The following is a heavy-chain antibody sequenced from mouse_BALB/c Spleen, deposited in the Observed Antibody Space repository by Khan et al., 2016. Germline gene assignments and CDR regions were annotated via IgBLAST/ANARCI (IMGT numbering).Heavy chain of an antibody. J-gene: IGHJ2*01. D-gene: IGHD1-1*01. V-gene: IGHV9-2-1*01. CDR1: GYTFTDYS. Sequence: QIQLVQSGPELKKPGETVKISCKASGYTFTDYSMHWVKQAPGKGLKWMGWINTETGEPTYADDFKGRFAFSLETSASTAYLQINNLKNADTATYFCASVVAHWGQGTTLTVSS. CDR3: ASVVAH. CDR2: INTETGEP.